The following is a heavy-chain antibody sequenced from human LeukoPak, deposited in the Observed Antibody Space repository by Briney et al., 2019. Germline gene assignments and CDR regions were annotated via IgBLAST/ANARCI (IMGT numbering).Heavy chain of an antibody. CDR2: IYYSGNT. Sequence: SETLSLTCTVSGGSMNYNYWSWIRQPPGKGLERIGYIYYSGNTKYNPSLKSRVTISIDTSKNQFSLKLSSVTAADTAAYYCARDVMDRGGSIFDFWGQGTLVTVSS. D-gene: IGHD3-10*01. J-gene: IGHJ4*02. CDR3: ARDVMDRGGSIFDF. V-gene: IGHV4-59*01. CDR1: GGSMNYNY.